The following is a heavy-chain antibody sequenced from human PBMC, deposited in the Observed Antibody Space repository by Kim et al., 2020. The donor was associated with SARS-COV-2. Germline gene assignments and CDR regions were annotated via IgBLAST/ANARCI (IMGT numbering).Heavy chain of an antibody. CDR3: TRDKEAEDTPWYYYYGMDV. CDR2: IRKKAYGGTT. V-gene: IGHV3-49*04. J-gene: IGHJ6*02. Sequence: GGSLRLSCTGSGFTFGDYAMTWVRQAPGKGLEWVGFIRKKAYGGTTDYAASVKGRFTISRDDSKSIAYLQMNSLKTEDTAVYYCTRDKEAEDTPWYYYYGMDVWGQGTTVTVSS. D-gene: IGHD5-18*01. CDR1: GFTFGDYA.